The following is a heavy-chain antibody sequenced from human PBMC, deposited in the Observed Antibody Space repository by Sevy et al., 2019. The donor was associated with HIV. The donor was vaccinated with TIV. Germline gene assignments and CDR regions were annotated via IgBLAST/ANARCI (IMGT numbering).Heavy chain of an antibody. CDR3: AKWGYYDFWSGYYGNY. J-gene: IGHJ4*02. Sequence: GGSLRLSCAASGFTFSSYAMSWVRQAPGKGLEWVSAISGSGGSTYYADSVKGRFTISRDNSKNTLYLQMNSLRAEDTAVYYCAKWGYYDFWSGYYGNYWGQGTLVTVSS. CDR2: ISGSGGST. D-gene: IGHD3-3*01. V-gene: IGHV3-23*01. CDR1: GFTFSSYA.